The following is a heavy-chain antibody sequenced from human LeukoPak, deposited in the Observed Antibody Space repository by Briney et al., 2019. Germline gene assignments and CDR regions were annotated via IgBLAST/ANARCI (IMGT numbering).Heavy chain of an antibody. V-gene: IGHV3-7*04. CDR2: IKQDGSEK. Sequence: GGSLRLSCAASGFTFSNYWMTWVRQAPGKGLEWVANIKQDGSEKYYVDSVKGRFTITRDNAKNSLYLQMKSLRAEDTEPYYCSRDALVRGVVLPDYWGQGPLVTVSS. CDR3: SRDALVRGVVLPDY. J-gene: IGHJ4*02. D-gene: IGHD3-10*01. CDR1: GFTFSNYW.